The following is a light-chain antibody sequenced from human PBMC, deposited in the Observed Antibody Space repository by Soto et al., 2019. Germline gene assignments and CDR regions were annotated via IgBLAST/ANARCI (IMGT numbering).Light chain of an antibody. CDR1: QYINNY. J-gene: IGKJ5*01. Sequence: DIVLTQSPATLSLSPGERATLSCRASQYINNYLAWYQQKRGQAPRLLIYDTSNRATGISARFSGSGSGTDFTLTISSLEPEDFAVYYCQQRSDWPITFGQGTRLEIK. V-gene: IGKV3-11*01. CDR3: QQRSDWPIT. CDR2: DTS.